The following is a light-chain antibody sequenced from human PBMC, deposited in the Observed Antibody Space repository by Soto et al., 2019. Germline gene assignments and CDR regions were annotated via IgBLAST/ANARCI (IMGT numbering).Light chain of an antibody. CDR1: QGISNY. J-gene: IGKJ4*01. Sequence: DIQMTQSPSSLSASVGDRVIITCQASQGISNYLNWYQQKPGKAPKLLISAASNLETGVPPRFSGGGSATHFTFIISSLQPEDIATYYCQQYDALPITFGGGTKVGI. CDR3: QQYDALPIT. CDR2: AAS. V-gene: IGKV1-33*01.